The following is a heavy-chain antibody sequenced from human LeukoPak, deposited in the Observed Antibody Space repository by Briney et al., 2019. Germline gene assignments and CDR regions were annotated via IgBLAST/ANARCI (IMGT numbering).Heavy chain of an antibody. D-gene: IGHD6-19*01. Sequence: ASVKVSCKASGYTFADYYIHWVRQAPGQGLEWMGWINPNSGGTNYAQKFQGRVTMTKDTSISTAYMELSRLRSDDTAVYFCARAIAVVDYWGQGTLVTVSS. CDR3: ARAIAVVDY. CDR2: INPNSGGT. CDR1: GYTFADYY. V-gene: IGHV1-2*02. J-gene: IGHJ4*02.